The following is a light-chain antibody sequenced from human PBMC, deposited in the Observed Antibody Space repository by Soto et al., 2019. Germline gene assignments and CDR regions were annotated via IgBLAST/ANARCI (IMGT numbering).Light chain of an antibody. Sequence: QSALTQPPSASGSPGQSVTISCTGTSSDVGGYNYVSWYQQHPGKAPKLMIYEVSKRPSGVPDRFSGSKSGNTASLTVSGLQAEDEDDYYCSSYAGSKNLGVFGTGTKLTVL. V-gene: IGLV2-8*01. CDR2: EVS. CDR3: SSYAGSKNLGV. J-gene: IGLJ1*01. CDR1: SSDVGGYNY.